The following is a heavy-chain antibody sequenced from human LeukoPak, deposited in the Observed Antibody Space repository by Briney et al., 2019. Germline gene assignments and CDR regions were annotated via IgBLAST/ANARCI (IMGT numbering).Heavy chain of an antibody. CDR1: GGSFSGYY. Sequence: SETLSLTCAVYGGSFSGYYWSWIRQPPGKGLEWIGEINHSGSTNYNPSLKSRVTISVDTSKNQFSLKLSSVTAADTAVYYCVKGEIVATVGPWGQGTLVTVSS. CDR3: VKGEIVATVGP. V-gene: IGHV4-34*01. CDR2: INHSGST. J-gene: IGHJ5*02. D-gene: IGHD5-12*01.